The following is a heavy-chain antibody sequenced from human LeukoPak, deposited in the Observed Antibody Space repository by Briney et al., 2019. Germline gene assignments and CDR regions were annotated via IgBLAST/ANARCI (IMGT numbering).Heavy chain of an antibody. CDR3: ARGSCTPAAILNYYYYYMDV. CDR2: IIPIFGTA. V-gene: IGHV1-69*05. Sequence: SVKVSCKASGGTFSSYAISWVRQAPGQGLEWMGGIIPIFGTANYAQKFQGRVTITTDESTSTAYMELSSLRSEDTAVYYCARGSCTPAAILNYYYYYMDVWGKGTTVTVSS. CDR1: GGTFSSYA. D-gene: IGHD2-2*02. J-gene: IGHJ6*03.